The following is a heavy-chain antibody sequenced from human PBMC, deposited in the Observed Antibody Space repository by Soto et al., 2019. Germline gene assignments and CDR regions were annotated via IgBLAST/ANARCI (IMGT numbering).Heavy chain of an antibody. Sequence: GGSLRLSCAASGFTFSSYSMNWVRQAPGKGLEWVSYISSSSSTIYYADTVKGRFTISRDNAKNSLYLQMNSLRAEDTAVYYFARAQLGYCTGGSCLWYFDLWGRGTLVTVSS. CDR3: ARAQLGYCTGGSCLWYFDL. J-gene: IGHJ2*01. CDR2: ISSSSSTI. V-gene: IGHV3-48*01. D-gene: IGHD2-15*01. CDR1: GFTFSSYS.